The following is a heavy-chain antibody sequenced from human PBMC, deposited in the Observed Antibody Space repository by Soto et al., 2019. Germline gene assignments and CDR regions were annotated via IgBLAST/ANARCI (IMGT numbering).Heavy chain of an antibody. D-gene: IGHD3-3*01. CDR1: GFTFDDYT. CDR2: ISWDGGST. CDR3: AKGDSDFWSGYDY. V-gene: IGHV3-43*01. J-gene: IGHJ4*02. Sequence: GGSLRLSCAASGFTFDDYTMHWVRQAPGKGLEWVSLISWDGGSTYYADSVKGRFTISRDNSKNSLYLQMNSLRTEDTALYYCAKGDSDFWSGYDYWGQGTLVTVYS.